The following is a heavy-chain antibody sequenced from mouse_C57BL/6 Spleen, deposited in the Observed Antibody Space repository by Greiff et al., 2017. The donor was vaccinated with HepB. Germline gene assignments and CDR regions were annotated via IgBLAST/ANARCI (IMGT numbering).Heavy chain of an antibody. Sequence: EVQLQESGPGLVKPSQSLSLTCSVTGYSITSGYYWNWIRQFPGNKLEWMGYISYDGSNNYNPSLKNRISITRDTSKNQFFLKLNSVTTEDTATYYCARASLTGTFDYWGQGTTLTVSS. V-gene: IGHV3-6*01. CDR2: ISYDGSN. CDR1: GYSITSGYY. CDR3: ARASLTGTFDY. D-gene: IGHD4-1*01. J-gene: IGHJ2*01.